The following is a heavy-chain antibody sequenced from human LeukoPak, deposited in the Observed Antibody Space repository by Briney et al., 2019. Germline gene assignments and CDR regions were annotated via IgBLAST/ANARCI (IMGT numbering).Heavy chain of an antibody. J-gene: IGHJ4*02. CDR3: ARDRGATVDY. CDR2: IHYSGST. D-gene: IGHD1-26*01. Sequence: SETLSLTCTVSGGSISTSSYYWGWIRQPPGKGLEWIGSIHYSGSTNYNPSLKSRVTISVDTSKNQFSLKLSSVTAADTAVYYCARDRGATVDYWGQGTLVTVSS. V-gene: IGHV4-39*07. CDR1: GGSISTSSYY.